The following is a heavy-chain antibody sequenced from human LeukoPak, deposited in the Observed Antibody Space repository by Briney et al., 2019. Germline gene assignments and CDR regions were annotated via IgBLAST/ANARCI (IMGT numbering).Heavy chain of an antibody. CDR1: GFTFSSYW. V-gene: IGHV3-74*01. J-gene: IGHJ4*02. D-gene: IGHD2-21*02. CDR3: AKGSAYCGGDCYRAGGDY. CDR2: INSDGSST. Sequence: PGGSLRLSCAASGFTFSSYWMHWVRQAPGKGLVWVSRINSDGSSTSYADSVKGRFTISRDNAKNTLYLQMNSLRAEDTAVYYCAKGSAYCGGDCYRAGGDYWGQGTLVTVSS.